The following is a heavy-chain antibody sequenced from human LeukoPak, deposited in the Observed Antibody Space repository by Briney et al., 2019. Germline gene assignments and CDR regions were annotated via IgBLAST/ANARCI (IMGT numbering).Heavy chain of an antibody. Sequence: PSETLSLTCTVTGGSISSYYWSWIRQPAGKGLKWIGRIYTSGSTNYNPSLKSRVTMSVDTSKNQFSLKPSSVTAADTAVYYCAREAGRDFWSGYYIDYWGQGTLVTVSS. CDR1: GGSISSYY. CDR3: AREAGRDFWSGYYIDY. D-gene: IGHD3-3*01. J-gene: IGHJ4*02. CDR2: IYTSGST. V-gene: IGHV4-4*07.